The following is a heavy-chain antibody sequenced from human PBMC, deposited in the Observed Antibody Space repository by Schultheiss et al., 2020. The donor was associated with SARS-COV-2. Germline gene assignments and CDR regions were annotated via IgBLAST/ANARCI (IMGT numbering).Heavy chain of an antibody. CDR3: AREGSPAATSWYFDL. CDR2: IIPIFGTA. Sequence: SVKVSCKASGYTFTSYAISWVRQAPGQGLEWMGGIIPIFGTANYAQKFQGRVTITRDTSASTAYMELSSLRSEDTAVYYCAREGSPAATSWYFDLWGRGTLITVAS. V-gene: IGHV1-69*05. CDR1: GYTFTSYA. J-gene: IGHJ2*01. D-gene: IGHD2-2*01.